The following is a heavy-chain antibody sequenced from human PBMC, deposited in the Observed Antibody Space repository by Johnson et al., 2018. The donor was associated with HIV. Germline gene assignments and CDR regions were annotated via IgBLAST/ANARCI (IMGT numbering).Heavy chain of an antibody. CDR3: AKDKLLKGIVGNAFDI. Sequence: QVQLVESGGGVVQPGRFLRLSCAASGLSFSNFGMHWVRQTPGMGLEWVAVISYNGDNEHYADSVKGRFTISRDNSKNTLYLQMNSLGAEDTAVYYCAKDKLLKGIVGNAFDIWGQGTMVIVSS. CDR2: ISYNGDNE. V-gene: IGHV3-30*18. J-gene: IGHJ3*02. CDR1: GLSFSNFG. D-gene: IGHD2/OR15-2a*01.